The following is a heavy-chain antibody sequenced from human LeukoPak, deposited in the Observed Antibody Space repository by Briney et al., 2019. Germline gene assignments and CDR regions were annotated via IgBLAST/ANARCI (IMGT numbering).Heavy chain of an antibody. V-gene: IGHV3-9*01. CDR1: GFTFDDYA. CDR3: ARRSGVAVAGAFDY. Sequence: GGSLRLSCAVSGFTFDDYAMHWVRQVPGKGLEWVSGINWNSDSIGYADSAKGRFTTSRDNAKNSLYLQMNGLRAEDTAVYFCARRSGVAVAGAFDYWGQGTLVTVSS. D-gene: IGHD6-19*01. J-gene: IGHJ4*02. CDR2: INWNSDSI.